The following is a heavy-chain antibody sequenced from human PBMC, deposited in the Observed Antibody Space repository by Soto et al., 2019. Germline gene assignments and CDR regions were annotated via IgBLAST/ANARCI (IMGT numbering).Heavy chain of an antibody. D-gene: IGHD4-17*01. V-gene: IGHV4-39*01. J-gene: IGHJ4*02. CDR1: NGSISSRSSY. CDR2: IYYIGNT. Sequence: SETLSLTCIVSNGSISSRSSYWGWIRQTPGKGLEWIGSIYYIGNTYYNPSLKSRVTISIDTSKTQFPLKMNSVTAADTAVYFCGGQDYGAKGYKLDYWGQGTLVTVSS. CDR3: GGQDYGAKGYKLDY.